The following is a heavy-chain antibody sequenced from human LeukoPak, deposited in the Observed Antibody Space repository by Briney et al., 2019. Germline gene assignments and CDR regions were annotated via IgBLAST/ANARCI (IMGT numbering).Heavy chain of an antibody. CDR3: AKGNNSLSFNFDY. V-gene: IGHV3-43*02. CDR1: GFHFRDFS. J-gene: IGHJ4*02. D-gene: IGHD2/OR15-2a*01. CDR2: VSGDGDTT. Sequence: GGSLRLSCAASGFHFRDFSMHWVRQVPGKGLEWVSLVSGDGDTTHYADSVKGRFTISRDNNENSLFLQMNSLRVEDTAFYYCAKGNNSLSFNFDYWGQGALVTVSS.